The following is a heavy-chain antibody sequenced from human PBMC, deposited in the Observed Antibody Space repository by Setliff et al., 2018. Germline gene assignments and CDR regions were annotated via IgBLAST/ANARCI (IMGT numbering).Heavy chain of an antibody. V-gene: IGHV4-38-2*01. Sequence: PSETLSLTCAVSDFSVSSVYYWGWIRQPPGKGLKWIGNIYYSGTTYSNPSLKSRVTMSVDTSKNQFSLRLNSVTASDTAVYYCATTGTYRYFDYWGQGTLVTVS. D-gene: IGHD1-1*01. CDR3: ATTGTYRYFDY. CDR1: DFSVSSVYY. CDR2: IYYSGTT. J-gene: IGHJ4*02.